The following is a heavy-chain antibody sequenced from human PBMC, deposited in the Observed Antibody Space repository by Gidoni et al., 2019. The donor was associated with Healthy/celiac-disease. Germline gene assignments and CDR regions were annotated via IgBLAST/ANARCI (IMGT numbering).Heavy chain of an antibody. CDR1: GGAISSGGYA. D-gene: IGHD3-10*01. CDR2: IYPSGST. V-gene: IGHV4-30-2*01. Sequence: TRSLTGAASGGAISSGGYAWSWIRQPPGKGLEWIGYIYPSGSTHYNPSLKSRVTISVDRSKNQFSLKLSSVTAADTAVYYCASASRPYYYGSGSFAFDIWGQGTMVTVSS. CDR3: ASASRPYYYGSGSFAFDI. J-gene: IGHJ3*02.